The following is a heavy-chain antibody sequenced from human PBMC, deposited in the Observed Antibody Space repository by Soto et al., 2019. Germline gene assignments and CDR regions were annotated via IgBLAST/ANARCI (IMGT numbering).Heavy chain of an antibody. D-gene: IGHD2-8*02. V-gene: IGHV3-23*01. CDR2: ILVGGST. J-gene: IGHJ3*02. CDR1: GFICSSYD. Sequence: GGSLRLSCTVSGFICSSYDMSWVRQAPGKGLAWVSTILVGGSTHYEDSVQGRFTISRDTSKNTVYLHMNSLTAGDTAVYYCAKATATGGGAFEIYGQGTMVTVSS. CDR3: AKATATGGGAFEI.